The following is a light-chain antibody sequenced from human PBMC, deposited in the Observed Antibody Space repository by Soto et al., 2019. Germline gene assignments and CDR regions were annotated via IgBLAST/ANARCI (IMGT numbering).Light chain of an antibody. J-gene: IGLJ2*01. CDR1: DNDIGRFDF. CDR2: EVR. CDR3: ASFTLYNSLL. Sequence: QSALTQPASVSGSPGQSITISCTGTDNDIGRFDFVSWYQQHPGKSPKLIILEVRRRPSGVSSRFSGSKSANTASLTISGRQAEDEAIYFCASFTLYNSLLFGGGTKLTVL. V-gene: IGLV2-14*01.